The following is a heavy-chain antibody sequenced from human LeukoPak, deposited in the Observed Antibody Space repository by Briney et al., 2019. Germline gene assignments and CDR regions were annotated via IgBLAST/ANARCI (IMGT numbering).Heavy chain of an antibody. D-gene: IGHD2-15*01. J-gene: IGHJ5*02. CDR1: GYSISRSY. Sequence: SETLSLTCTVSGYSISRSYWSWIRQPPGKGLEWIGYIYNSGSTIYNPSLKSRVTISVDTSKNHVSLKLSSVTAADTAVYYCARPQRYRSGGNCYSWFDPWGQGTLVTVSS. CDR2: IYNSGST. CDR3: ARPQRYRSGGNCYSWFDP. V-gene: IGHV4-59*08.